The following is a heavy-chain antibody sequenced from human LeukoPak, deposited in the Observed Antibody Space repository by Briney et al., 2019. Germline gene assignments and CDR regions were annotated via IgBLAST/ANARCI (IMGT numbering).Heavy chain of an antibody. CDR3: AKVLVLVSANRYYFDY. V-gene: IGHV3-23*01. D-gene: IGHD2-15*01. Sequence: GGSLRLSCAAPGLTFSGSAMSWVRQAPGKGLEWVSLISGSGNSTYYADSVKGRFTISRDNSKNTLYLQMNSLRAEDTAVYYCAKVLVLVSANRYYFDYWGQGTLVTVSS. CDR2: ISGSGNST. J-gene: IGHJ4*02. CDR1: GLTFSGSA.